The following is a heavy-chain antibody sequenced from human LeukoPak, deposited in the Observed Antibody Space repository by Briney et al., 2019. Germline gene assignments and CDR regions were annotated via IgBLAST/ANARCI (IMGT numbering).Heavy chain of an antibody. V-gene: IGHV3-48*01. D-gene: IGHD3-22*01. CDR2: ISSSSSTI. CDR1: GFTFSSYS. CDR3: ARDSQPYDSSGYYSQFDP. Sequence: GGSLRLSCVGSGFTFSSYSMNWVRQAPGKGLEWVSYISSSSSTIYYADSVKGRFTISRDNAKNSLYLQMNSLRAEDTAVYYCARDSQPYDSSGYYSQFDPWGQGTLVTVSS. J-gene: IGHJ5*02.